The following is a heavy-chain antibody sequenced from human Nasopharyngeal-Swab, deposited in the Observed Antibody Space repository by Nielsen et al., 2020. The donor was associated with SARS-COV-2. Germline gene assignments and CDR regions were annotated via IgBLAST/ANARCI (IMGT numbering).Heavy chain of an antibody. J-gene: IGHJ6*02. CDR3: ARQGRRYYYYYGMDV. V-gene: IGHV5-51*01. CDR2: ISPGDSDT. Sequence: GGSLRLSCKGSGYSFTSYWIGWVRQMPGKGLEWMGIISPGDSDTRYSPSFQGQVTISADKSISTAYLQWSSLKASDTAMYYCARQGRRYYYYYGMDVWGQGTTVTVSS. CDR1: GYSFTSYW.